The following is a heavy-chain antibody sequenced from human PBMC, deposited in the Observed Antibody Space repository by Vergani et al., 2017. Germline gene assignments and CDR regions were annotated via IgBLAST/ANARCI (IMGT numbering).Heavy chain of an antibody. CDR2: IYTSGST. J-gene: IGHJ4*02. D-gene: IGHD6-19*01. V-gene: IGHV4-61*02. CDR3: ARDISVGGWFDY. CDR1: GGSISSGSYY. Sequence: QVQLQESGPGLVKPSQTLSLTCTVSGGSISSGSYYWSWIRQPAGKGLEWIGRIYTSGSTNYNPSLKSRVTISVDTSKNQFSLKLSPVTAADTAVYYCARDISVGGWFDYWGQGTLVTVSS.